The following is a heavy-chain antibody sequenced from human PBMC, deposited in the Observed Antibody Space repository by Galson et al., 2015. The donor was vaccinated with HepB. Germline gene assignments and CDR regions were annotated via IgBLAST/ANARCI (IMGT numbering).Heavy chain of an antibody. Sequence: SVKVSCKASGGSFNTYAISRLRQAPGQGLEWMGGIIPMFDTAIYAQKFQGRVTITADKSTNTAYMDLSSLRSEDTAVYYCARDRADYYDSSGYSGAFDIWGHGTMVTVSS. J-gene: IGHJ3*02. CDR2: IIPMFDTA. CDR1: GGSFNTYA. D-gene: IGHD3-22*01. V-gene: IGHV1-69*06. CDR3: ARDRADYYDSSGYSGAFDI.